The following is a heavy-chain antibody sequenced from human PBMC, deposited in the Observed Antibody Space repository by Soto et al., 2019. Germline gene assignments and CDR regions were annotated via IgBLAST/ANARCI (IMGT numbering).Heavy chain of an antibody. J-gene: IGHJ4*02. V-gene: IGHV1-2*02. D-gene: IGHD6-13*01. CDR1: GYTFTGYY. Sequence: GASVKVSCKASGYTFTGYYMHWVRQAPGQGLEWMGWINPNSGGTNYAQKFQGRVTMTRDTSISTAYMELSRLRSDDTAVYYCARVYDSSSWYYFDYWGQGTLVTVSS. CDR3: ARVYDSSSWYYFDY. CDR2: INPNSGGT.